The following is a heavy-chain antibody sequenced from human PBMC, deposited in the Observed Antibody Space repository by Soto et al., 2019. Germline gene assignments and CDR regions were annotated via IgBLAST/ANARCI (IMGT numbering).Heavy chain of an antibody. CDR3: AGGGSIVVAKRRLMDV. Sequence: SETLSLTCAVSGGSISSSNWWSWVHQPPGKGLEWIGEIYHSGSTNYNPSLKSRVTISVDKSKNQFSLKLSSVTAADTAVYYCAGGGSIVVAKRRLMDVWGKGTTVTVSS. D-gene: IGHD3-22*01. CDR2: IYHSGST. V-gene: IGHV4-4*02. J-gene: IGHJ6*03. CDR1: GGSISSSNW.